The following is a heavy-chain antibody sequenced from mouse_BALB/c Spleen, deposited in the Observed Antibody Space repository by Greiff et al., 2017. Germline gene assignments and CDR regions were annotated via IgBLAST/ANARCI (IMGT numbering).Heavy chain of an antibody. D-gene: IGHD3-2*01. Sequence: VQLQQPGAELVKPGASVKLSCKASGYTFTSYWMHWVKQRPGQGLEWIGEINPSNGRTNYNEKFKSKATLTVDKSSSTAYMQLSSLTSEDSAVYYCARDSSGYVGWGQGTTLTVSS. CDR2: INPSNGRT. V-gene: IGHV1S81*02. J-gene: IGHJ2*01. CDR1: GYTFTSYW. CDR3: ARDSSGYVG.